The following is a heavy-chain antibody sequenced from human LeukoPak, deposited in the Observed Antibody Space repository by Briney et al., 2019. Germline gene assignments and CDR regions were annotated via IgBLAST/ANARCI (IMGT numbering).Heavy chain of an antibody. J-gene: IGHJ5*02. V-gene: IGHV1-18*01. Sequence: GASVKVSCMVSGYTFTKYGIIWVRQAPGQGLEWMGWVSTYNDNTNYAQNLQGRVTMTKDTSTSTAYMELRSLRSDATAVYYCAREFDYYDDSGYSEDLWGQGTLVTVSS. CDR3: AREFDYYDDSGYSEDL. D-gene: IGHD3-22*01. CDR1: GYTFTKYG. CDR2: VSTYNDNT.